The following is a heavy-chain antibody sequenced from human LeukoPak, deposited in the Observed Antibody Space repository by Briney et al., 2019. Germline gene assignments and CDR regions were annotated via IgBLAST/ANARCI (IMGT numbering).Heavy chain of an antibody. J-gene: IGHJ4*02. D-gene: IGHD2-15*01. CDR3: ARGTKVAATFDY. CDR2: IYTSGST. Sequence: SSETLSLTCTVSGGSISSYYWSWIRQPPGKGLEWIGYIYTSGSTNYNPSLKSRVTISVDTSKNQFSLKLSSVTAADTAVYYCARGTKVAATFDYWGQGTLVTVSS. CDR1: GGSISSYY. V-gene: IGHV4-4*09.